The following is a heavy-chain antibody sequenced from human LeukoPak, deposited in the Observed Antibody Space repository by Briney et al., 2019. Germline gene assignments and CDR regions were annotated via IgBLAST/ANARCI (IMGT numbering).Heavy chain of an antibody. CDR2: ISGSGGST. D-gene: IGHD3-10*01. Sequence: GGSLRLSCAASGFTFSSYAMSWVRQAPGKGLEWVSAISGSGGSTYYADSVKGRFTISRDNAKNSLFLQMDSLRAEDTAVYYCARVSGRSDYWGQGTQVTVSS. J-gene: IGHJ4*02. V-gene: IGHV3-23*01. CDR1: GFTFSSYA. CDR3: ARVSGRSDY.